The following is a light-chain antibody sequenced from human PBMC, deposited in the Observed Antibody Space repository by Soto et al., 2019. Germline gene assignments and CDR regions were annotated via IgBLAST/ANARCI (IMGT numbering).Light chain of an antibody. Sequence: EIVLTQSPGTLSLSQGDSATLSCRASQSVSRNYLAWYQQKPGQAPRLLIFDASSRATGIPDRFSGSGSETDFTLTISRLEAEDFAVYHCQQYGTSPLTFGGGTRLEIK. V-gene: IGKV3-20*01. CDR3: QQYGTSPLT. J-gene: IGKJ5*01. CDR2: DAS. CDR1: QSVSRNY.